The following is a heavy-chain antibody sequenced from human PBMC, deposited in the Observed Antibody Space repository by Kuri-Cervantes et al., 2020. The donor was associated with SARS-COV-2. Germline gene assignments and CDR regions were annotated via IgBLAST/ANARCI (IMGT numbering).Heavy chain of an antibody. CDR1: GFTFSSYA. J-gene: IGHJ4*02. CDR3: ASMDFWSGYYFDY. V-gene: IGHV3-48*03. D-gene: IGHD3-3*01. CDR2: ISSSGSTI. Sequence: LSLTCAASGFTFSSYAMHWVHQAPGKGLEWVSYISSSGSTIYYADSVKGRLTISRNNAKNSLYLQMNSLRAEDTAVYYCASMDFWSGYYFDYWGQGTLVTVSS.